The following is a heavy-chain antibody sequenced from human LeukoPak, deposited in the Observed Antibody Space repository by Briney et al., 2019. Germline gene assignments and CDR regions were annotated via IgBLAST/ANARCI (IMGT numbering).Heavy chain of an antibody. CDR1: GDSISSYF. D-gene: IGHD6-19*01. J-gene: IGHJ4*02. CDR3: ARGLASGWYFDY. V-gene: IGHV4-59*12. Sequence: SETLSLTCTVSGDSISSYFWSWIRQPPGKGLEWIGYIYYSENTNYNPSLKSRVTISVDTSKNQFSLKLSSVTAADTAVYYCARGLASGWYFDYWGQGTLVTVSS. CDR2: IYYSENT.